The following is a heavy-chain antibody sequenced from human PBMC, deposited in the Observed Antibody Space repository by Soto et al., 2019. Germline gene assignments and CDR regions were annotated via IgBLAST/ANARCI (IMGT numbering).Heavy chain of an antibody. CDR3: ARGLGHDFDY. CDR1: GGSFSGYH. V-gene: IGHV4-34*01. Sequence: PSETLSLTCAVYGGSFSGYHWSWIRQPPGKGLEWIGEINHSGSTNYNPSLKSRVTISVDTSKNQFSLKLSSVTAADTAVYYCARGLGHDFDYWGQGTLVTVSS. J-gene: IGHJ4*02. CDR2: INHSGST. D-gene: IGHD7-27*01.